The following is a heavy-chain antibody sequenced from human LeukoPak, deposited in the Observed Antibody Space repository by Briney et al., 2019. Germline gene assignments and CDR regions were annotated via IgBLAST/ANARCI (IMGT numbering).Heavy chain of an antibody. D-gene: IGHD6-13*01. CDR1: GGSFSGYY. CDR3: ARQLTGSWARADAFDI. J-gene: IGHJ3*02. V-gene: IGHV4-34*01. Sequence: SETLSLTCAVYGGSFSGYYWSWIRQPPGKGLEWIGEIDHSGSTNYNPSLKSRVTISADTSKNQFSLKLSSVTAADTAVYYCARQLTGSWARADAFDIWGQGTVVTVSS. CDR2: IDHSGST.